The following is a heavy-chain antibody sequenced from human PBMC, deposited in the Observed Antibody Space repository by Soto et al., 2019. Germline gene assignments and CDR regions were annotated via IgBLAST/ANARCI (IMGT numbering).Heavy chain of an antibody. CDR1: GFTFSSDG. D-gene: IGHD6-13*01. CDR2: ISYDGSNK. Sequence: GGSLRLSCAASGFTFSSDGMHWVRQAPGKGLEWVAVISYDGSNKYYADSVKGRFTISRDNSKNTLYLQMNSLRAEDTAVYYCAKDLAYSSSWPFDYWGQGTLVTVSS. CDR3: AKDLAYSSSWPFDY. V-gene: IGHV3-30*18. J-gene: IGHJ4*02.